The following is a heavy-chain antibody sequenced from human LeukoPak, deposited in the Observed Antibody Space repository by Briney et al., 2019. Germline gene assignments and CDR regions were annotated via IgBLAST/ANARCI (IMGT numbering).Heavy chain of an antibody. Sequence: GGSLRLSCAPSGFTFDTFAMTWVRQAPGKGLEWVSEITGSGGSTYYADSVKGRFTISRDNSKNTLYLQMNSLRAEDTAIYYCARELFDFDYWGQGTLVTVSS. J-gene: IGHJ4*02. CDR1: GFTFDTFA. CDR3: ARELFDFDY. V-gene: IGHV3-23*01. CDR2: ITGSGGST. D-gene: IGHD3-10*01.